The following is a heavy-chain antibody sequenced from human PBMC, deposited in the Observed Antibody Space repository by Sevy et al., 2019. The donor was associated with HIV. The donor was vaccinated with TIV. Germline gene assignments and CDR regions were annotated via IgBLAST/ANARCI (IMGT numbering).Heavy chain of an antibody. CDR1: GYTFTSYG. CDR2: ISAYNGNT. D-gene: IGHD2-15*01. J-gene: IGHJ6*02. V-gene: IGHV1-18*01. CDR3: ARDLRVVVVAASSKEDYYYGIDV. Sequence: ASVKVSCKASGYTFTSYGISWVRQAPGQGLEWMGWISAYNGNTNYAQKLQGRVTMTTDTSTSTAYMELRSLRSDDTAVYYCARDLRVVVVAASSKEDYYYGIDVWGQGTTVTVSS.